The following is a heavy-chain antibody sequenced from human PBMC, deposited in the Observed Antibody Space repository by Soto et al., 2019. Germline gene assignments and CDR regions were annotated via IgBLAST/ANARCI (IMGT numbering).Heavy chain of an antibody. CDR2: ISGSGGST. J-gene: IGHJ4*02. CDR1: GFTFSSYA. Sequence: GGSLRLSCAASGFTFSSYAMSWVRQAPGKGLEWVSAISGSGGSTYYADSVKGRFTISRDNSKNTLYLQMNSLRAEDTAVYYCAKDLYYDSSGYPGYWGQGTLVTVSS. D-gene: IGHD3-22*01. CDR3: AKDLYYDSSGYPGY. V-gene: IGHV3-23*01.